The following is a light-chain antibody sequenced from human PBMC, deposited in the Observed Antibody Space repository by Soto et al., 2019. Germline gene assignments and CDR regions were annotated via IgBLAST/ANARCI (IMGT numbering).Light chain of an antibody. J-gene: IGKJ2*01. Sequence: EIVLTQSPGTLSLSPGERATLSCRASQSVSSSYLAWYQQKPGQAPRLLIYGASSRATGIPDRFSGSGSGTDFTLTISRLEPEDFAVYYYQQYASSPVYTVGQGTKLEIK. CDR1: QSVSSSY. CDR2: GAS. CDR3: QQYASSPVYT. V-gene: IGKV3-20*01.